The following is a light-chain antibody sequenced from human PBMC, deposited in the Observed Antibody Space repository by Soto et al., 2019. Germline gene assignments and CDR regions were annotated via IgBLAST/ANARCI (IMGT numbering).Light chain of an antibody. J-gene: IGKJ1*01. CDR1: QSVRDNY. V-gene: IGKV3-20*01. Sequence: EIVLTQSPGTVSLSPGERATLSCRASQSVRDNYLAWYQQKPGQAPSLLIFDTSRRATGIPDRFTGSGSGTDFALTISRVEPEDIAVYCCQQYGSSPGTFGQGTKVDIK. CDR2: DTS. CDR3: QQYGSSPGT.